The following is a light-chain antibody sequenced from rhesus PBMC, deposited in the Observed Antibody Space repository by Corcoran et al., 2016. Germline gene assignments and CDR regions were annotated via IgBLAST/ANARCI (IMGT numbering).Light chain of an antibody. J-gene: IGKJ2*01. CDR1: QGITND. CDR2: EAS. V-gene: IGKV1-25*01. Sequence: DIQMTQSPSSLSASVGDRVTITCRASQGITNDLAWYQQKPGETPKLLIYEASSLQSGIPSRFSGSGSGTYFTLTISSLQSEDFATDYCQHYYSTPYSFGQGTKVEIK. CDR3: QHYYSTPYS.